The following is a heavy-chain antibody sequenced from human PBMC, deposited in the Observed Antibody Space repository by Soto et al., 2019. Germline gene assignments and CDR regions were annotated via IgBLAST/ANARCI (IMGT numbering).Heavy chain of an antibody. V-gene: IGHV4-30-4*01. CDR1: GGSISSADYK. D-gene: IGHD2-21*01. CDR3: ARAIGDRQFDL. Sequence: QVQLQESGRGLVKPSQTLSLTCTVSGGSISSADYKWSWIRQPPGEGLEWIGCISYTGHTYSNPALVSRLSMSRDTTNNAFSRRLNSVTSGDSADYYCARAIGDRQFDLWGRGTLVSVSS. CDR2: ISYTGHT. J-gene: IGHJ2*01.